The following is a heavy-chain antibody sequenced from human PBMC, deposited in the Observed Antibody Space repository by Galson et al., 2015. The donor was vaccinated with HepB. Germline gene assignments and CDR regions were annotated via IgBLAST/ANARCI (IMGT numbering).Heavy chain of an antibody. J-gene: IGHJ6*02. CDR3: TTAWYSSTWYGPGGYGMDV. CDR2: IRSKANSYAT. D-gene: IGHD6-13*01. CDR1: GFTFSGSA. Sequence: SLRLSCAASGFTFSGSAMHWVRQASGKGLEWVGRIRSKANSYATAYAASVKGRFTISRDDSKNTAYLQMNSLKTEDTAVYYCTTAWYSSTWYGPGGYGMDVWGQGTTVTVSS. V-gene: IGHV3-73*01.